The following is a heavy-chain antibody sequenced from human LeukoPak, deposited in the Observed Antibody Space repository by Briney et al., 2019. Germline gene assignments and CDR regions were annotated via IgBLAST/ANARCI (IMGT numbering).Heavy chain of an antibody. Sequence: GGSLRLSCAASGFTFSNAWMSWVRQAPGKGLEWVGHIKSKTDGGTRDYAAPAKGRFTISRDGSKNTLYLQMNSLKTEDTAIYYCTRGPGNFDYWGQGTLVTVSS. V-gene: IGHV3-15*01. CDR2: IKSKTDGGTR. CDR3: TRGPGNFDY. J-gene: IGHJ4*02. D-gene: IGHD1-1*01. CDR1: GFTFSNAW.